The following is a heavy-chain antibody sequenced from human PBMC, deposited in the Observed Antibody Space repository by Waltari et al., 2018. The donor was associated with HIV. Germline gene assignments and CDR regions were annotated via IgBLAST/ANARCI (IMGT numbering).Heavy chain of an antibody. V-gene: IGHV1-69*01. Sequence: QVQLVQSGAEVKKPGSSVKVSCKASGGTFSSYAISWVRQAPGQGLEWMGGIIPIFGTANYAQKFQGRVTITADESTSTAYMELSSLRSEDTAVYYCARCQVVVAASYYYYGMDVWGQGTTVTVSS. D-gene: IGHD2-15*01. CDR3: ARCQVVVAASYYYYGMDV. CDR2: IIPIFGTA. CDR1: GGTFSSYA. J-gene: IGHJ6*02.